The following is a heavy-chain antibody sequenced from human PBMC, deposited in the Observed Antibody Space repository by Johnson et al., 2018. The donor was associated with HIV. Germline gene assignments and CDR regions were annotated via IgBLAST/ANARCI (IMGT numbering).Heavy chain of an antibody. CDR1: GFAFSRFA. Sequence: QVLLVESGGGVVQSGRSLRLSCAASGFAFSRFAMHWVRQVPDKGLEWVAVISYDGTNQYHADSVKGRFTISRDNSKNTLYLQMNSLRAEDTALYYCAKSTQATIARESWPYGAFDIWGQGTMVTVSS. D-gene: IGHD3-10*01. CDR3: AKSTQATIARESWPYGAFDI. V-gene: IGHV3-30*18. J-gene: IGHJ3*02. CDR2: ISYDGTNQ.